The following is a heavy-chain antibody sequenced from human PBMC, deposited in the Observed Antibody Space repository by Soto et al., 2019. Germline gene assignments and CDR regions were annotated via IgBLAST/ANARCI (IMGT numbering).Heavy chain of an antibody. J-gene: IGHJ4*02. CDR1: GYTFSSYH. V-gene: IGHV1-18*01. CDR3: ARDLPPVDY. CDR2: NSAYNGNT. Sequence: QIQLVQSGAEVKKPGASVKVSCKASGYTFSSYHITWVRQAPGQGLEWMGWNSAYNGNTNYAQNLQGRVTMTTDPSTSTAYMELRSLRSDDTAVYSCARDLPPVDYGGQGTLFTVSS.